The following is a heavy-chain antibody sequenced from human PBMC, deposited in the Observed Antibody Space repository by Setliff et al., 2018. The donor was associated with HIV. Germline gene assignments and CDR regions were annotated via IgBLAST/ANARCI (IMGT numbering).Heavy chain of an antibody. V-gene: IGHV1-69*13. J-gene: IGHJ6*03. CDR1: GGTFSSYA. CDR2: IIPIFGTP. D-gene: IGHD3-9*01. CDR3: ARGARYYDILTAYITLGYYYYMDV. Sequence: GPPVKVSCKASGGTFSSYAISWVRQAPGQGLEWMGGIIPIFGTPNYAQKFQGRVTITADESTSTAYMELSSLRSEDTAVYYCARGARYYDILTAYITLGYYYYMDVWGKGTTVTVSS.